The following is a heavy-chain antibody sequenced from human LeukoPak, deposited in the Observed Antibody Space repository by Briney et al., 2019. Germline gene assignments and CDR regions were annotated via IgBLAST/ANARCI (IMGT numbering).Heavy chain of an antibody. CDR2: INHSGST. D-gene: IGHD3-16*01. J-gene: IGHJ5*02. V-gene: IGHV4-34*01. Sequence: ASETLSLTCAVYGGSFSGYYWSWIRQPPGKGLEWIGEINHSGSTNYNPSLKSRVTISVDTSKNQFSLKLSSVTAADTAVYYCASYGEAPYNWFDPWGQGTLVTVSS. CDR1: GGSFSGYY. CDR3: ASYGEAPYNWFDP.